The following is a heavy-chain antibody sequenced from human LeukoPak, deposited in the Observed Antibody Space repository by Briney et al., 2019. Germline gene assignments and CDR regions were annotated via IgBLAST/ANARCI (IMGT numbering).Heavy chain of an antibody. V-gene: IGHV3-23*01. CDR3: AGDGYNERRRFDY. Sequence: PGGSLRLSCAASGFTFSSYAMSWVRQAPGKGLEWVSAISGSGGSTYYADSVKGRFTISRDNSKNMLYLQMNSLRAEDTAVYYCAGDGYNERRRFDYWGRGTLVTVSS. CDR1: GFTFSSYA. D-gene: IGHD5-24*01. CDR2: ISGSGGST. J-gene: IGHJ4*02.